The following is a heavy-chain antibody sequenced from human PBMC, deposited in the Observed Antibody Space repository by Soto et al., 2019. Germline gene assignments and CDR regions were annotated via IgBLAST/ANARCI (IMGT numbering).Heavy chain of an antibody. Sequence: QVQLVQSGAEVKKPGSSVKVSCKASGGTFSSYTISWVRQAPGQGLEWMGRIIPILGIANYAQKFQGRVTITADKSTSTAYMELSSLRSEDTAVYYCAREAPSTVVTPSFDYWGQGTLVTVSS. D-gene: IGHD4-17*01. J-gene: IGHJ4*02. CDR3: AREAPSTVVTPSFDY. V-gene: IGHV1-69*08. CDR1: GGTFSSYT. CDR2: IIPILGIA.